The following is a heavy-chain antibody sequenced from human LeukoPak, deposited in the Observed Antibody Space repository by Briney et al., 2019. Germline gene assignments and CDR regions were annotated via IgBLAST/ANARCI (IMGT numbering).Heavy chain of an antibody. V-gene: IGHV4-34*01. J-gene: IGHJ4*02. D-gene: IGHD6-13*01. Sequence: SETLSLTCAVYGGSFSGYYWSWIRQPPGKGLEWIGEINHSGSTNYNPSLKSRVTISVDTSKNQFSLKLRSVTAADTAVYYCARLGYSTGWYNYWGPGTLVTVSP. CDR2: INHSGST. CDR3: ARLGYSTGWYNY. CDR1: GGSFSGYY.